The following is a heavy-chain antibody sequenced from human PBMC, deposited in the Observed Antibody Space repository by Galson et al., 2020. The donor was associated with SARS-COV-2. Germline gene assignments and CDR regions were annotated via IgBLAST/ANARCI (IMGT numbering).Heavy chain of an antibody. Sequence: ASVKVSCKASGYTFTSYYIHWVRQAPGQGLEWVGIINPSDASTSYAQKFQGRVTMTRDTSTSTVYMELSSLRSEDTAVSYCERGGYCTTGVCYPDCESYDGMDVWGKGSTVAVSS. J-gene: IGHJ6*04. CDR1: GYTFTSYY. V-gene: IGHV1-46*01. CDR3: ERGGYCTTGVCYPDCESYDGMDV. D-gene: IGHD2-8*01. CDR2: INPSDAST.